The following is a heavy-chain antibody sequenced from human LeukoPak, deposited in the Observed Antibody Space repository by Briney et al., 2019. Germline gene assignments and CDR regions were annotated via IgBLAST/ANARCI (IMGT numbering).Heavy chain of an antibody. CDR1: GGSFSGYY. Sequence: SETLSLTCAVYGGSFSGYYWSWIRQPPGKGLEWIGEINHSGSTNYNPSLKSRVTISVDTSKNQFSLKLSSVTAADTAVYYCAGPLSSSKPNDAFDIWGQGTMVTVSS. CDR2: INHSGST. V-gene: IGHV4-34*01. D-gene: IGHD6-6*01. CDR3: AGPLSSSKPNDAFDI. J-gene: IGHJ3*02.